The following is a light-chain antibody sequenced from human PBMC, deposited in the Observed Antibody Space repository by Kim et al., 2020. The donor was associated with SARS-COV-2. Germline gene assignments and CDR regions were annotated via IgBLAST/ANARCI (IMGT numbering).Light chain of an antibody. J-gene: IGKJ1*01. CDR3: QKYDSAPWT. CDR1: QDISNH. V-gene: IGKV1-27*01. Sequence: ASGGHGVTITCRSSQDISNHLAWYQQKPGKVPKVLISAASASRPGVPSRFSGSRSGTDFTLTISSLQPEDVATYYCQKYDSAPWTFGQGTKVDIK. CDR2: AAS.